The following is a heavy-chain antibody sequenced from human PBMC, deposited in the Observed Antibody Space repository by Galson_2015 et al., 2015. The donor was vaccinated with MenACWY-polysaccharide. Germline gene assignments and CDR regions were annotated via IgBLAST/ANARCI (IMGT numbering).Heavy chain of an antibody. J-gene: IGHJ1*01. D-gene: IGHD1-14*01. CDR2: ISGSGGST. CDR1: GFTFSSYA. CDR3: AKDLTSQGKPH. V-gene: IGHV3-23*01. Sequence: SLRLSCAASGFTFSSYAVSWVRQAPGKGLEWVSAISGSGGSTYYADSVKGRFTISRDNSKNTLYLQMNGLRAEDTAVYYCAKDLTSQGKPHWGQGTLVTVSS.